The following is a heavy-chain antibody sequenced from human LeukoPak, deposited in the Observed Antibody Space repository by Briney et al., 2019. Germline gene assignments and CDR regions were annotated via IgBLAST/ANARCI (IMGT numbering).Heavy chain of an antibody. CDR1: GFTFSSYA. J-gene: IGHJ1*01. Sequence: GGSLRLSCAASGFTFSSYAMHWVRQAPGKGLEWVAVISYDGSNKYYADSVKGRFTISRDNSKNTLYLQMNSLRAEDTAVYYCAKENSEYFQYWGQGTLVTVSS. CDR2: ISYDGSNK. V-gene: IGHV3-30*04. CDR3: AKENSEYFQY.